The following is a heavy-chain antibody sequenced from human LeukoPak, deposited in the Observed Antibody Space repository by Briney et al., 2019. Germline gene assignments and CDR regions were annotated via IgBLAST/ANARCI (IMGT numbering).Heavy chain of an antibody. V-gene: IGHV1-46*01. D-gene: IGHD6-19*01. CDR2: ISPSGGST. CDR1: GYTFTSYD. CDR3: ARGVGAVAGTHYYYMDV. J-gene: IGHJ6*03. Sequence: ASVKVSCKASGYTFTSYDINWVRQATGQGLEWMGVISPSGGSTTYAQKFQGRVTLTRDISTSTDYLELSSLRSEDTAVYYCARGVGAVAGTHYYYMDVWGKGTTVTISS.